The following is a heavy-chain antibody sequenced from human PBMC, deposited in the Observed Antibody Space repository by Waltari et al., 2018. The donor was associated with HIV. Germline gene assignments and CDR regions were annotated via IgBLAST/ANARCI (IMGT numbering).Heavy chain of an antibody. J-gene: IGHJ4*02. CDR3: ARGQDYDFWSGYYYDY. CDR1: GGSFSGYS. D-gene: IGHD3-3*01. Sequence: QVQLQQWGAGLLKPSATLSLPCAVYGGSFSGYSWSWIRQPPGKGLEWIGEINHSGSTNYNPSLKSRVTISVDTSKNQFSLKLSSVTAADTAVYYCARGQDYDFWSGYYYDYWGQGTLVTVSS. CDR2: INHSGST. V-gene: IGHV4-34*01.